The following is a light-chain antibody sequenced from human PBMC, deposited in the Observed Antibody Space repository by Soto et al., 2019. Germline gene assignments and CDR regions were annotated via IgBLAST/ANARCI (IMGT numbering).Light chain of an antibody. J-gene: IGLJ1*01. V-gene: IGLV2-14*01. CDR2: DDS. CDR1: SSDVGSFDS. CDR3: SSFTTSSTLV. Sequence: QSALTQPASVSGSPGQPITISCTGTSSDVGSFDSVAWYQHNPGKAPKLMIYDDSNRPSGVSSRFSGSKSGNTASLSISGLQTEDEANYYCSSFTTSSTLVFGTGTKVTVL.